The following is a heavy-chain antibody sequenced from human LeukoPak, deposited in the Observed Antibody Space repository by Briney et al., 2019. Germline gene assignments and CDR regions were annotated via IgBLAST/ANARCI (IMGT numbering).Heavy chain of an antibody. CDR3: AKDAQRGFDYSNSLDY. Sequence: PGGSLRLSCAASGYTFSHYGMHWVRQAPGKGLEWVAVIWHDGSNKYYTDSAKGRFSISRDNSRNTQYLEMNSLRVEDTAVYYCAKDAQRGFDYSNSLDYWGQGTLVTVSS. D-gene: IGHD4-11*01. CDR2: IWHDGSNK. J-gene: IGHJ4*02. CDR1: GYTFSHYG. V-gene: IGHV3-33*06.